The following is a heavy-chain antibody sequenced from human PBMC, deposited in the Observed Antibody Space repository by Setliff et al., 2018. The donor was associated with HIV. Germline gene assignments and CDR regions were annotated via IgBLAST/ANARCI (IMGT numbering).Heavy chain of an antibody. CDR3: VRDPGYSSGWSGTTFDY. CDR1: GGSIRRGSYY. D-gene: IGHD6-19*01. Sequence: SETLSLTCTVSGGSIRRGSYYWNWIRQPVGEGLEWIGHISSSGSTNYNPSLKKRVSLSLDTSKNQFSLKLRSVFAADTAVYYCVRDPGYSSGWSGTTFDYWGLGTLVTVSS. CDR2: ISSSGST. J-gene: IGHJ4*02. V-gene: IGHV4-61*09.